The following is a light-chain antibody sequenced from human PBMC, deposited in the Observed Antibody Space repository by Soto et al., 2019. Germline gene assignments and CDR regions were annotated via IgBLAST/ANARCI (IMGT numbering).Light chain of an antibody. Sequence: QSALTQPRSVSGSPGQSVTISCTGTSSDIGGYNDVSWYQQHPGKVPKPIIYDVSKRPSGVPDRFTGSKSGNTASLTISGLQAEDEDDYYCCSYAGGLYVFGTGAKVTVL. CDR1: SSDIGGYND. V-gene: IGLV2-11*01. CDR2: DVS. CDR3: CSYAGGLYV. J-gene: IGLJ1*01.